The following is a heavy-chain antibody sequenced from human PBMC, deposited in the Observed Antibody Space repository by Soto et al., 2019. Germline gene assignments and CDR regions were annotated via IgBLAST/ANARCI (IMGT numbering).Heavy chain of an antibody. Sequence: EVQLVESGGGLVQPGRSLRLACAASGFPFDDYTMHWVRQAPGKGLEWVSGISYHRLTIGYADSVRGRFTISRDNAKNSLYLQMNSLGTDDSALYYCAKAIARGQYYYYMDVWVKGTTVTVSS. CDR3: AKAIARGQYYYYMDV. J-gene: IGHJ6*03. CDR2: ISYHRLTI. CDR1: GFPFDDYT. V-gene: IGHV3-9*01.